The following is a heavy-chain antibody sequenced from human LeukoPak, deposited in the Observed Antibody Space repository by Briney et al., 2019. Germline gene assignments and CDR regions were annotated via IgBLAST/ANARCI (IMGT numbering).Heavy chain of an antibody. D-gene: IGHD3-10*01. CDR3: ARDRPNYYGSGSYLAFDI. V-gene: IGHV3-7*01. Sequence: PGGSLRLSCAASGFSLSRYWMSWVRQAPGKGLEWVANMKQDGSEKKYVDSVKGRFTISRDNTKNSLYLQMNSLRAEDTAVYYCARDRPNYYGSGSYLAFDIWGQGTMVTVSS. CDR2: MKQDGSEK. J-gene: IGHJ3*02. CDR1: GFSLSRYW.